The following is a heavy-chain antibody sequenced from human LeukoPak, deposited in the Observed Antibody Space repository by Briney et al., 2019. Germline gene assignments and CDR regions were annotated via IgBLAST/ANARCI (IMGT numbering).Heavy chain of an antibody. Sequence: GGSLTLSCAASGFTFSDYWMTWVRQAPGKGLEWVANIKQDGREKYYVDSVKGRFTISRDNAKNSLYLQMNSLRVEDTAVYYCARDRIAAVGHRRWFDPWGQGTLVTVSS. CDR3: ARDRIAAVGHRRWFDP. D-gene: IGHD6-25*01. V-gene: IGHV3-7*04. CDR2: IKQDGREK. CDR1: GFTFSDYW. J-gene: IGHJ5*02.